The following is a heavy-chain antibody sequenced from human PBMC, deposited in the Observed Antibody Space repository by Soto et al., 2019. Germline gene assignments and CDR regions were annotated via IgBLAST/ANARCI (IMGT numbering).Heavy chain of an antibody. J-gene: IGHJ3*02. CDR2: ISSDGTST. V-gene: IGHV3-74*01. CDR3: ARFDIAAPPPI. Sequence: GGSLRLSCAASGFTFSSNWMHWVRQAPGKGLVWISRISSDGTSTSYADSVKGRFIISRDNTKNTLYLQMNSLRAEDTAVYYCARFDIAAPPPIWGQGTMVTVSS. CDR1: GFTFSSNW. D-gene: IGHD6-6*01.